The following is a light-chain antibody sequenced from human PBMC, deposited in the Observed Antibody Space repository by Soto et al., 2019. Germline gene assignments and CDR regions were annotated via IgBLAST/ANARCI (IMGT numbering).Light chain of an antibody. CDR2: HAS. J-gene: IGKJ1*01. CDR1: QTISRW. V-gene: IGKV1-5*01. CDR3: QQYNNYPLT. Sequence: DIQMTQSPSTLSASVGGRVTISCLAIQTISRWLAWYQQKPGKAPKLLIYHASSLESGVPSRFRGSGSGTEFTLTISSLPTDDFETYYCQQYNNYPLTFGQGTKVDIK.